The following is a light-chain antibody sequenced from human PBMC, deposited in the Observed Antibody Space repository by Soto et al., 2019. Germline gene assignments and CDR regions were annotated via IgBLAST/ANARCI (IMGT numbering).Light chain of an antibody. V-gene: IGKV1-9*01. J-gene: IGKJ1*01. Sequence: DIQLTQSPSFLSASVGDRVSITCRASQGISSDLAWYQQDPGEAPKLLFYDASTLRSGVPPRFSGSGSGTEFTLAISGLQPEDFATYYCQQLDSYPWTFGQGTKVEIK. CDR3: QQLDSYPWT. CDR1: QGISSD. CDR2: DAS.